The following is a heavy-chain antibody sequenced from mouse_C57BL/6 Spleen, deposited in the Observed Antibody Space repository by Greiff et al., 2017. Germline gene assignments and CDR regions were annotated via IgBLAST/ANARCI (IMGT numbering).Heavy chain of an antibody. Sequence: QVQLQQSGPELVKPGASVKISCKASGYAFSSSWMNWVKQRPGKGLEWIGRIYPGDGDTNYNGKFKGKATLTADKSSSTAYMQLSSLTSEDSAVYFCARYGTTVGPWFAYWGQGTLVTVSA. J-gene: IGHJ3*01. D-gene: IGHD1-1*01. V-gene: IGHV1-82*01. CDR1: GYAFSSSW. CDR3: ARYGTTVGPWFAY. CDR2: IYPGDGDT.